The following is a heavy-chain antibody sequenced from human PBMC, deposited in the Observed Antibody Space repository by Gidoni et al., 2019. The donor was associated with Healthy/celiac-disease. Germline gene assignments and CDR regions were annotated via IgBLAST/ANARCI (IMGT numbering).Heavy chain of an antibody. V-gene: IGHV3-9*01. Sequence: EVQLVESGGGLVQPGRSLRISCAAARFTFDDYALHWVRQATGKGLEWVAGISWNSGSIGYADSVKGRFTISRDNAKNSLYLQMNSLRAEDTALYYCAKDIGVWSAFDPWGQGTLVTVSS. J-gene: IGHJ5*02. CDR2: ISWNSGSI. D-gene: IGHD2-8*01. CDR1: RFTFDDYA. CDR3: AKDIGVWSAFDP.